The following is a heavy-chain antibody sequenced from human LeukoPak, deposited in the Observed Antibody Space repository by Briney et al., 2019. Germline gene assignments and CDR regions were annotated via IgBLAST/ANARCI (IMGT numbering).Heavy chain of an antibody. J-gene: IGHJ4*02. V-gene: IGHV1-69*01. CDR3: ARAELLRYRFDY. CDR1: GGTFSSYA. D-gene: IGHD1-26*01. Sequence: SVKVSCKASGGTFSSYAISWVRQAPGQGLEWMGGIIPIFGTANYAQKFQGRVTITADESTSTAYMELSSLRSEDTAVYYCARAELLRYRFDYWGQGTLVTVSS. CDR2: IIPIFGTA.